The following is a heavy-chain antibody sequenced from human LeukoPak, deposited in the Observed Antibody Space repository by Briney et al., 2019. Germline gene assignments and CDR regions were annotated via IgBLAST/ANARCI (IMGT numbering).Heavy chain of an antibody. CDR1: GYTLTGYY. Sequence: ASVKVSCKASGYTLTGYYMHWVRQAPGQGLEWMGWINPNSGGTNYAQKFQGRVTMTRDTSISTAYMELSRLRSDDTAVYYCARDGGLLMYDYYYGMDVWGQGTTVTVSS. CDR3: ARDGGLLMYDYYYGMDV. CDR2: INPNSGGT. J-gene: IGHJ6*02. D-gene: IGHD3-22*01. V-gene: IGHV1-2*02.